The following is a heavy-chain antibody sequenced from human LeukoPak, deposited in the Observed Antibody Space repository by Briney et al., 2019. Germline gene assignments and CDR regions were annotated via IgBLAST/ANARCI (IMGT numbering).Heavy chain of an antibody. CDR2: IIPILGIA. Sequence: SVKVSCKASGGTFSNYRISWMRQAPGQGLEWMGRIIPILGIANYAQEFQGRVTITADKSTSTAYMELSSLRSQDTAVYYCARDAHHDNSGYYGYWGRGTLVTVSS. V-gene: IGHV1-69*04. J-gene: IGHJ4*02. D-gene: IGHD3-22*01. CDR1: GGTFSNYR. CDR3: ARDAHHDNSGYYGY.